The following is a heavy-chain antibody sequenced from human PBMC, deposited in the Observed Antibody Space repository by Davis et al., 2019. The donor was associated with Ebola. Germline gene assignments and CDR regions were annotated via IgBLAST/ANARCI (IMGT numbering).Heavy chain of an antibody. V-gene: IGHV3-30*02. CDR2: IRYDGSNK. CDR1: GFTFSSYG. CDR3: AKDRAYSNYDLRSYYFDY. Sequence: PGGSLRLSCAASGFTFSSYGMHWVRQAPGKGLEWVAFIRYDGSNKYYADSVKGRFTISRDNSKNTLYLQMNSLRAEDTAVYYCAKDRAYSNYDLRSYYFDYWGQGTLVTVSS. D-gene: IGHD4-11*01. J-gene: IGHJ4*02.